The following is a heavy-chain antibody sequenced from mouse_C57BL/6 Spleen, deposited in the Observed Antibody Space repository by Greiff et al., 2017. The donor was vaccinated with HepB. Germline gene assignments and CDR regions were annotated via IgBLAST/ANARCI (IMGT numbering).Heavy chain of an antibody. V-gene: IGHV14-2*01. Sequence: EVKLMESGAELVKPGASVKLSCTASGFNIKDYYMHWVKQRTEQGLEWIGRIDPEDGETKYAPKFQGKATITADTSSNTAYLQLSSLTSEDTAVYYCARGITTVVARDYWGQGTTLTVSS. CDR2: IDPEDGET. CDR1: GFNIKDYY. J-gene: IGHJ2*01. CDR3: ARGITTVVARDY. D-gene: IGHD1-1*01.